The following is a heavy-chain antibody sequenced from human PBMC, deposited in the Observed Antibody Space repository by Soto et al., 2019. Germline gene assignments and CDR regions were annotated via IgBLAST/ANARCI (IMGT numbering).Heavy chain of an antibody. CDR2: ISAYNGNT. Sequence: QVQLVQSGAEVKKPGASVKVSCKASGYTFTSYGISWVRQAPGQGLEWMGWISAYNGNTNYAQKLQGRVTMTTDTSTSTAYLELRSLRSDDTAVYYCARDRSVGCSSTSRNGCWFDPWGQGTLVTVSS. J-gene: IGHJ5*02. CDR1: GYTFTSYG. V-gene: IGHV1-18*01. CDR3: ARDRSVGCSSTSRNGCWFDP. D-gene: IGHD2-2*01.